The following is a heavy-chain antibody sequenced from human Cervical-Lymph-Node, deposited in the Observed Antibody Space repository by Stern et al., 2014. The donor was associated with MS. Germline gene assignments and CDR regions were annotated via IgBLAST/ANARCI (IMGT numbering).Heavy chain of an antibody. V-gene: IGHV1-69*01. CDR1: GGSFSTID. CDR2: ISPLFGTT. J-gene: IGHJ4*02. CDR3: VRDQGGIAAS. Sequence: QVQLGQSGAEVKRPGSSMKVSCKASGGSFSTIDISWVRPAPGQGLEWLGGISPLFGTTNYAQKVQGRVTISADESTSTVNMELSSLRSEDTAVYYCVRDQGGIAASWGQGTLVTVSS. D-gene: IGHD6-13*01.